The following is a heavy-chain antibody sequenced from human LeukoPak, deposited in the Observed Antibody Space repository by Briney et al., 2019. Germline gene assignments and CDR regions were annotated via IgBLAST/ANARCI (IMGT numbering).Heavy chain of an antibody. CDR3: ARVGSTSCQAEAARPRLDCAFDI. CDR2: IYYSGNT. V-gene: IGHV4-39*01. Sequence: SETLSLTCTVSGGSIFSSNSYWGWIRQPPGKGLEWIGSIYYSGNTYYNASLKSRVTISVDTSKNQFSLKLNSVTAADTAVYYCARVGSTSCQAEAARPRLDCAFDIWGQGTMVTVSS. CDR1: GGSIFSSNSY. D-gene: IGHD2-2*01. J-gene: IGHJ3*02.